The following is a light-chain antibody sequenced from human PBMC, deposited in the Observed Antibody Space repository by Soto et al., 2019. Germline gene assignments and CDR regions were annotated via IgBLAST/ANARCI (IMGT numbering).Light chain of an antibody. V-gene: IGLV1-40*01. J-gene: IGLJ1*01. Sequence: QSVLTQPPSVSGAPGQRVTISCTGSSSNIGAGYDVHWYMQLPGTAPKLLVYTNNNQPSGVPDRFSGSKSGTSASLAITGLQAEDEADYYCQSYDSRLSGYVFGSGTKLTVL. CDR2: TNN. CDR3: QSYDSRLSGYV. CDR1: SSNIGAGYD.